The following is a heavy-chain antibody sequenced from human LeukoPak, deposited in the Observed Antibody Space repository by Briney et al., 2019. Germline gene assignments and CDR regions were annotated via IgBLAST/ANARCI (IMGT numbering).Heavy chain of an antibody. J-gene: IGHJ3*02. CDR2: ISGSGGST. CDR3: AIQFTMIVVGPLDI. D-gene: IGHD3-22*01. Sequence: GGSLRLSCAASGFTFSSYAMSWVRQAPGKGLEWVSAISGSGGSTYYADSVKGRFTISRDNSKNTLYLQMNSLRAEDTAVYYCAIQFTMIVVGPLDIWGQGTMVTVSS. CDR1: GFTFSSYA. V-gene: IGHV3-23*01.